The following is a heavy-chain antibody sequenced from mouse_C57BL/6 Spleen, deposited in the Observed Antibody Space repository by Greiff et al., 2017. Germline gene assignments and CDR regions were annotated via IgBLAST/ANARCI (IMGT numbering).Heavy chain of an antibody. CDR1: GYTFTSYW. CDR2: IDPSDSET. Sequence: QVQLQQPGAELVRPGSSVKLSCKASGYTFTSYWMHWVKQRPIQGLEWIGNIDPSDSETHYNQKFKDKATLTVDKSSSTAFMQLSSLTSEDSAVYYCARSVYGNSYFDYWGKGTTLTVSS. J-gene: IGHJ2*01. V-gene: IGHV1-52*01. D-gene: IGHD2-1*01. CDR3: ARSVYGNSYFDY.